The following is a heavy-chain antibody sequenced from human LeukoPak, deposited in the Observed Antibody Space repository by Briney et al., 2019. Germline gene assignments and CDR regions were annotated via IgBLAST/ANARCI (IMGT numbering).Heavy chain of an antibody. Sequence: SETLSLTCTVSGGSISSGDYYWSWTRQPPGKGLEWIGYIHYSGSTNYNPSLKSRVTISVDTSKNQFSLKLSSVTAADTAVYYCARSWRDFWSGPHLYFDYWGQGTLVTVSS. CDR2: IHYSGST. J-gene: IGHJ4*02. CDR3: ARSWRDFWSGPHLYFDY. V-gene: IGHV4-61*08. D-gene: IGHD3-3*01. CDR1: GGSISSGDYY.